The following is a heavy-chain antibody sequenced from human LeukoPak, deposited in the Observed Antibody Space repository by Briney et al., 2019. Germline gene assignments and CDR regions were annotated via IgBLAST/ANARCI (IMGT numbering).Heavy chain of an antibody. CDR3: ARVPSGYCSGGSCSWFDP. J-gene: IGHJ5*02. CDR1: GGSISSSSYY. Sequence: PSETLSLTCTVSGGSISSSSYYWGWIRQPPGKGLEWIGSIYYSGSTYYNPSLKSRVTISVDTSKNQFSPKLSSVTAADTAVYYCARVPSGYCSGGSCSWFDPWGQGTLVTVSS. D-gene: IGHD2-15*01. V-gene: IGHV4-39*01. CDR2: IYYSGST.